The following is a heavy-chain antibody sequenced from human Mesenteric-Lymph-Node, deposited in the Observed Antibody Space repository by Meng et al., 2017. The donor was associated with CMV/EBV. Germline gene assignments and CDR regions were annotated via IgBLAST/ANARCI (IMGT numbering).Heavy chain of an antibody. CDR3: ARGKGLNNWFDP. CDR2: LYYSGST. V-gene: IGHV4-39*07. J-gene: IGHJ5*02. Sequence: SETLSLTCTVSDGSISSSSYYWVWIRQPPGKGLEWIGNLYYSGSTEYNPSLKSRVTISVDTSKNQFSLKLSSVTAADTAVYYCARGKGLNNWFDPWGQGTLVTVSS. CDR1: DGSISSSSYY.